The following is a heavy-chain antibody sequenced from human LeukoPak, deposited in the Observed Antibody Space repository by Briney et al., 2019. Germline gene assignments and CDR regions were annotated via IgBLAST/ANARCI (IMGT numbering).Heavy chain of an antibody. CDR2: ISGRSSTI. CDR1: AFTFSDYS. V-gene: IGHV3-48*01. D-gene: IGHD1-26*01. CDR3: ARDRIKSGSYYFDY. Sequence: GSLRLSCAASAFTFSDYSMNWVRQAPGKGLEWISYISGRSSTIYYADSVKGRFTISRDNAENSMYLQMNSLRAEDTAVYYCARDRIKSGSYYFDYWGQGTLVTVSS. J-gene: IGHJ4*02.